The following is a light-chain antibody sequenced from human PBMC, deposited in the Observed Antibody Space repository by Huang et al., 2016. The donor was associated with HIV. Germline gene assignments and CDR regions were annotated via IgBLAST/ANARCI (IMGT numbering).Light chain of an antibody. CDR2: DAS. CDR3: QQRKYWPPIT. J-gene: IGKJ5*01. Sequence: ETVLTQSPATLSLSPGERATLSCRASQSVNSYLAWYQQKPGQTPMLRIYDASNKATGIPARCSGSGSGTDFTLTISSLEPEDFAVYYCQQRKYWPPITVGQGTRLEIK. CDR1: QSVNSY. V-gene: IGKV3-11*01.